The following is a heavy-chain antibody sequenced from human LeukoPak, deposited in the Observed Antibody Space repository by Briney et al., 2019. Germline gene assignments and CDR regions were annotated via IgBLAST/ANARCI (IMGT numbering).Heavy chain of an antibody. J-gene: IGHJ4*02. CDR1: GFTFNDFA. Sequence: QTGGSLRLSCATSGFTFNDFAMNWVRQAPGKGLEWVSGIGGGGTNTDYAESVKGRFTISRDNSKNTLTLQMSSLRPADTAVYLCAKDARGYHRPIDHWGQGILVTISS. CDR3: AKDARGYHRPIDH. V-gene: IGHV3-23*01. CDR2: IGGGGTNT. D-gene: IGHD3-22*01.